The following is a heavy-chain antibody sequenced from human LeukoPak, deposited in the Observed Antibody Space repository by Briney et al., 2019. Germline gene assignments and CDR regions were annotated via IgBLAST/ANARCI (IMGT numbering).Heavy chain of an antibody. CDR1: GGSISSGSYY. CDR2: IYTSGST. Sequence: PSETLSLTCTVSGGSISSGSYYWSWIRQPAGKGLEWIGRIYTSGSTNYNPSLKSRVTISVDTSKNQFSPKLSSVTAADTAVYYCARSGRITMIFDYWGQGTLVTVSS. J-gene: IGHJ4*02. V-gene: IGHV4-61*02. CDR3: ARSGRITMIFDY. D-gene: IGHD3-22*01.